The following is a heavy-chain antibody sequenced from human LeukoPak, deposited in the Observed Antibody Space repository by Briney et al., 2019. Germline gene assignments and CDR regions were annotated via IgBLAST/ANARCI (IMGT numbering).Heavy chain of an antibody. CDR3: ARVARPVSYGYSDY. V-gene: IGHV4-30-4*01. CDR1: GGSISSYY. J-gene: IGHJ4*02. D-gene: IGHD5-18*01. Sequence: SETLSLTCTVSGGSISSYYWSWIRQPPGKGLEWIGYIYYSGSTYYNPSLKSRVTISVDTSKNQFSLKLSSVTAADTAVYYCARVARPVSYGYSDYWGQGTLVTVSS. CDR2: IYYSGST.